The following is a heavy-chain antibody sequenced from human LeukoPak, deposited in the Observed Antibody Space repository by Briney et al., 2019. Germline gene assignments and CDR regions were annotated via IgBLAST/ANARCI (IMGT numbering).Heavy chain of an antibody. CDR2: ISGSDDST. J-gene: IGHJ3*01. CDR1: GFAFGSYA. CDR3: SKQVDFDPADAFDV. V-gene: IGHV3-23*01. D-gene: IGHD3-9*01. Sequence: GGSLRLSCAASGFAFGSYAMGWVRQAPGKGLKWVSAISGSDDSTYYADSVKGRFTTSRDKSKNTLYLQMNSLRAEDTAVYYCSKQVDFDPADAFDVWGQGTMVTVSS.